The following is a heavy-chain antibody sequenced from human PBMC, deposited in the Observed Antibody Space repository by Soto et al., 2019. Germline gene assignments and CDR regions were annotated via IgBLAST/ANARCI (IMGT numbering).Heavy chain of an antibody. Sequence: ASVKVSCKASGYTFTSYDINWVRQATGQGLEWMGWMNPNSGNTGYAQKFQGRVTMTRNTSISTAYMELSSLRSEDTAVYYCARGPKISPNVGKEAVGLKAAAGLQTMYYYYYMDVWGKGTTVTVSS. J-gene: IGHJ6*03. CDR1: GYTFTSYD. CDR3: ARGPKISPNVGKEAVGLKAAAGLQTMYYYYYMDV. D-gene: IGHD6-13*01. V-gene: IGHV1-8*01. CDR2: MNPNSGNT.